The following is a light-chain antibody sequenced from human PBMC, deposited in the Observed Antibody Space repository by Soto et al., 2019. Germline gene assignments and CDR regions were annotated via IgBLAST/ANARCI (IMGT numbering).Light chain of an antibody. Sequence: DIQMTQSPSTLSASLGDRVTITCRASQNIFTWVAWYQKKPGKAPTLLIYKSSNLQSGVPSRFSGNGSGTEFTLTIASLQPEDFATYHCQQYSSYHSFGQGTKLEIK. J-gene: IGKJ2*03. CDR1: QNIFTW. V-gene: IGKV1-5*03. CDR3: QQYSSYHS. CDR2: KSS.